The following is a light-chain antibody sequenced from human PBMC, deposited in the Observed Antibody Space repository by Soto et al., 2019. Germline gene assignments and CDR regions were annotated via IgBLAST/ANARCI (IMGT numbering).Light chain of an antibody. CDR1: QSVSSSY. CDR2: GAS. J-gene: IGKJ2*01. Sequence: EIVLTQSPGTLSLSPGERATLSCRASQSVSSSYLAWYQQKPGQAPRLLIYGASSRATGIPDRFSGSGSGTDFTLTTNRLEPEDFAVYYCQQYGSSGYTFGQGTKPEIK. CDR3: QQYGSSGYT. V-gene: IGKV3-20*01.